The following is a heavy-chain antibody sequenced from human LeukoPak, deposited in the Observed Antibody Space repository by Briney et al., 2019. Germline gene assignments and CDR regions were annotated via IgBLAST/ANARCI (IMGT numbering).Heavy chain of an antibody. CDR1: GFTFSSYA. Sequence: PGGSLRLSCAASGFTFSSYAMHWVRQAPGKGLEWVAVISYDGSNKYYADSVKGRFTISRDNAKNSLYLQMNSLRAEDTAVYYCARDFRADYGDYADYWGQGTLVTVSS. CDR2: ISYDGSNK. J-gene: IGHJ4*02. CDR3: ARDFRADYGDYADY. D-gene: IGHD4-17*01. V-gene: IGHV3-30-3*01.